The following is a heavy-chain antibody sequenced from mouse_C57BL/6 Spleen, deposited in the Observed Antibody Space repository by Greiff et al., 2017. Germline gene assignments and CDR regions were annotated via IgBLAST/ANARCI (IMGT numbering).Heavy chain of an antibody. J-gene: IGHJ2*01. V-gene: IGHV5-16*01. CDR3: AREPRRNFDY. CDR1: GFTFSDYY. Sequence: DVKLVESEGGLVQPGSSMKLSCTASGFTFSDYYMAWVRQVPEKGLEWVANINYDGSSTYYLDSLKSRFTISRDNAKNILYLQMSSLKSEDAATYYCAREPRRNFDYWGQGTTRTVSS. CDR2: INYDGSST.